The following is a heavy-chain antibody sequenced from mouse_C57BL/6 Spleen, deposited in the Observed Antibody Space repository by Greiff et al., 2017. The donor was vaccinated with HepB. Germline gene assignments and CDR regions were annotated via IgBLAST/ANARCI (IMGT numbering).Heavy chain of an antibody. CDR2: IYPGDGDT. V-gene: IGHV1-80*01. CDR1: GYAFSSYW. Sequence: VQRVESGAELVKPGASVKISCKASGYAFSSYWMNWVKQRPGKGLEWIGQIYPGDGDTNYNGKFKGKATLTADKSSSTAYMQLSSLTSEDSAVYFCAREGLRRGDYFDYWGQGTTLTVSS. CDR3: AREGLRRGDYFDY. J-gene: IGHJ2*01. D-gene: IGHD2-2*01.